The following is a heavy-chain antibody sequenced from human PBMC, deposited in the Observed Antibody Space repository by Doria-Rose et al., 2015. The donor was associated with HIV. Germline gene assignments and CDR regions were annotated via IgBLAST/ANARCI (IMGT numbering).Heavy chain of an antibody. D-gene: IGHD3-16*01. CDR2: MNPYTGNT. J-gene: IGHJ4*02. CDR3: ARVYSGTYVSPADY. V-gene: IGHV1-8*02. CDR1: GYTFTNFD. Sequence: QVQLVRSGAEVKKPGASVKVSCKASGYTFTNFDINWLRQATGQGLEWMGWMNPYTGNTGSAEKFQGRLTMTRNTSISTAYVESRSLRSDDTAVYYCARVYSGTYVSPADYWGQGTPVTVSS.